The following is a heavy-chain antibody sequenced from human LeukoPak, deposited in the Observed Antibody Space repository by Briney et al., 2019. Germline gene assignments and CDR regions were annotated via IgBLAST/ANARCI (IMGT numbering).Heavy chain of an antibody. J-gene: IGHJ5*02. CDR2: IYYSGST. CDR3: ARDLIVGATHWFDP. CDR1: GGSISTSSYY. V-gene: IGHV4-30-4*08. Sequence: PSETLSLTCTVSGGSISTSSYYWGWIRQPPGKGLEWIGYIYYSGSTYYNPSLKSRVTISVDTSKNQFSLKLSSVTAADTAVYYCARDLIVGATHWFDPWGQGTLVTVSS. D-gene: IGHD1-26*01.